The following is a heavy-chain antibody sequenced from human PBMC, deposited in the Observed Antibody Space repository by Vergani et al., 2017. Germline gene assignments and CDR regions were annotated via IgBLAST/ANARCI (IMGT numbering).Heavy chain of an antibody. CDR1: GGTFSSYA. CDR2: IIPIFGTA. Sequence: QVQLVQSGAEVKKPGSSVKVSCKASGGTFSSYAISWVRQAPGQGLEWMGGIIPIFGTANYAQKFQGRVTITADESTSTAYMELSSLRSEDTAVYYCAGDSVRYCSSTSCGNWFDPWGQGTLVTVSS. D-gene: IGHD2-2*01. V-gene: IGHV1-69*12. CDR3: AGDSVRYCSSTSCGNWFDP. J-gene: IGHJ5*02.